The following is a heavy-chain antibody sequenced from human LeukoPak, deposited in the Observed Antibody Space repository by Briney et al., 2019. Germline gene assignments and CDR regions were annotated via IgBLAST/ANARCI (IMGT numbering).Heavy chain of an antibody. CDR2: MNPNSGNT. V-gene: IGHV1-8*02. Sequence: ASVKVSCKASGYTFTNYGFNWVRQATGQGLELMGWMNPNSGNTGYAQKFQGRVTMTRNTSISTAYMELSSLRSEATAVYYCARGRRYSYGYYYYYYYMDVWGKGTTVTVSS. J-gene: IGHJ6*03. CDR1: GYTFTNYG. CDR3: ARGRRYSYGYYYYYYYMDV. D-gene: IGHD5-18*01.